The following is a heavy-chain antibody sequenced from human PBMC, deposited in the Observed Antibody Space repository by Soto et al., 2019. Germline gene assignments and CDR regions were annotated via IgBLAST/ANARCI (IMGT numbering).Heavy chain of an antibody. J-gene: IGHJ4*02. CDR2: ISYDGSNK. Sequence: QVQLVESGGGVVQPGRSLRLSCAASGFTFSNYAMHWVRQAPGKGLEWVAVISYDGSNKYYADSVKGRFTISRDNSKNQLFLQRNSLRAEDTAVYYCAGEPAYYYDSSGYSVPFGYWGQGTLVTVSS. CDR1: GFTFSNYA. D-gene: IGHD3-22*01. V-gene: IGHV3-30-3*01. CDR3: AGEPAYYYDSSGYSVPFGY.